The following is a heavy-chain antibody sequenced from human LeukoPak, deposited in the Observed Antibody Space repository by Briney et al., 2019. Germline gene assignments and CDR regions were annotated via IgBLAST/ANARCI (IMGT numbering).Heavy chain of an antibody. D-gene: IGHD1-26*01. Sequence: GGSLRLSCAASGFTFSSYGMHWVRQAPGKGLEWVAFIRYDGSNKYYADSVKGRFTISRDNSKNTLYLQMNSLRAEDTAVYYCAKESNVGTTAGDAFDIWGQGTMVTDSS. J-gene: IGHJ3*02. V-gene: IGHV3-30*02. CDR3: AKESNVGTTAGDAFDI. CDR1: GFTFSSYG. CDR2: IRYDGSNK.